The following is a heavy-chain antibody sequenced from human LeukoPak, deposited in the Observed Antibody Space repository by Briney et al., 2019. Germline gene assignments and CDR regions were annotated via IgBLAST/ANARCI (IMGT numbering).Heavy chain of an antibody. V-gene: IGHV3-21*01. J-gene: IGHJ6*02. CDR2: ISSSSSYI. CDR1: GFTFSSYA. D-gene: IGHD3-22*01. CDR3: ARVPYYYDSSGYRGGYYYYYGMDV. Sequence: GGSLRLSCVSSGFTFSSYAMSWVRQAPGKGLEWVSSISSSSSYIYYADSVKGRFTISRDNAKNSLYLQMNSLRAEDTAVYYCARVPYYYDSSGYRGGYYYYYGMDVWGQGTTVTVSS.